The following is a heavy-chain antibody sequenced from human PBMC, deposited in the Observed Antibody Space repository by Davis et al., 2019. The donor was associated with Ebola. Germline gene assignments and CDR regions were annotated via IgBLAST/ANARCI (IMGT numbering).Heavy chain of an antibody. V-gene: IGHV1-46*01. J-gene: IGHJ4*02. CDR2: IDPSNGKT. D-gene: IGHD3-10*01. CDR1: GYTFTYFY. Sequence: ASVKVSCKTSGYTFTYFYIHWVRQAPGQGLEWMGIIDPSNGKTIYSQNFQGRVTMTADTSASTLYMELTSLTSDDTAVYYCATGHPTYYQGSGTYPVDYWGQGTLVTVSS. CDR3: ATGHPTYYQGSGTYPVDY.